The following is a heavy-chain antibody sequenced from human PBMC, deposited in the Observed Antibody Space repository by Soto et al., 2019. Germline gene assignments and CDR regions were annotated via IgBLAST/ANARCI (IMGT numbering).Heavy chain of an antibody. J-gene: IGHJ5*02. CDR2: VYYSGST. CDR3: ARYHDSGSYYFWFDP. V-gene: IGHV4-59*08. D-gene: IGHD3-10*01. CDR1: GGSVSGYF. Sequence: SETLSLTCTVSGGSVSGYFWSWIRPPPGKGLEWIGHVYYSGSTNYNPSLKSRATISVDTSNNQISLRLSSVTAADTAVYYCARYHDSGSYYFWFDPWGQGTLVTVSS.